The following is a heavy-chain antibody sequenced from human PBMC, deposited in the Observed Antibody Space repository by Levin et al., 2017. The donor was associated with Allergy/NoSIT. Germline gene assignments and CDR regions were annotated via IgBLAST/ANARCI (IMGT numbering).Heavy chain of an antibody. J-gene: IGHJ4*02. CDR2: INPSSGGT. CDR1: GYTFTGYY. D-gene: IGHD6-19*01. Sequence: GASVKVSCKASGYTFTGYYMHWVRQAPGQGLEWMGIINPSSGGTSYAQKFQGRVTMTRDTSTSTVYMELSSLRSEDTAVYFCARVGLSGVSGGWYGKYFDYWGQGPLVTVSS. CDR3: ARVGLSGVSGGWYGKYFDY. V-gene: IGHV1-46*01.